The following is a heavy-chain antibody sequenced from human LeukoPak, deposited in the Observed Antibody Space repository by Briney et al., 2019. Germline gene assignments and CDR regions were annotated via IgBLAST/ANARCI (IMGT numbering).Heavy chain of an antibody. CDR2: ISYSGRT. CDR3: ARTRSGIAAAKYYFDY. D-gene: IGHD6-13*01. J-gene: IGHJ4*02. Sequence: SETLSLTCTVSGGSIISSRYYWGWIRQPPGKGLEWIGSISYSGRTFYNPSLKSRVTISVDTSKNQFSLKLSSVTAADTAVYYCARTRSGIAAAKYYFDYWGQGTLVTVSS. V-gene: IGHV4-39*07. CDR1: GGSIISSRYY.